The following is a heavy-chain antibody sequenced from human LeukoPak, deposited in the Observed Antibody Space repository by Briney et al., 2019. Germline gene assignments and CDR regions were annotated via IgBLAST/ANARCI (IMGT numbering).Heavy chain of an antibody. V-gene: IGHV4-34*01. J-gene: IGHJ4*02. CDR3: ARVCMVRGVIKKYYFDY. D-gene: IGHD3-10*01. CDR1: GGSFSGYY. CDR2: INHSGST. Sequence: SETLSLTCAVYGGSFSGYYWSWIRQPPGKGLEWIGEINHSGSTNYNPSLKSRVTISVDTSKNQFSLKLSSVTAADTAVYYCARVCMVRGVIKKYYFDYWGQGTLVTVSS.